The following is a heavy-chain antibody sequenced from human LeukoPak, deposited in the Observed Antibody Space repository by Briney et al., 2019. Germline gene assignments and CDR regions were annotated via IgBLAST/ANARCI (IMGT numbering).Heavy chain of an antibody. V-gene: IGHV3-74*01. CDR3: ARDLGQYYYDSSGLGFDY. J-gene: IGHJ4*02. Sequence: GGSLRLSCAASGFTFSSYWMHWVRQAPGKGLVWVSRINSDGSSTSYADSVKGRFTISRDNAKNTLYLQMNGLRAEDTAVYYCARDLGQYYYDSSGLGFDYWGQGTLVTVSS. CDR1: GFTFSSYW. D-gene: IGHD3-22*01. CDR2: INSDGSST.